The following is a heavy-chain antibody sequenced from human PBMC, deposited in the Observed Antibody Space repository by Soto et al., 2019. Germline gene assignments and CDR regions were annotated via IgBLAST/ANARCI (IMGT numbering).Heavy chain of an antibody. Sequence: ASVKVSCKASGDTFSNYAISWVRQAPGHGLEWMGGIIPMFATPNYAQKFEGRVTITADESTSTVYMELSSLRSEDTAFYYCARDPGYASGSIFDSWGQGTLVTVSS. D-gene: IGHD6-19*01. V-gene: IGHV1-69*13. CDR3: ARDPGYASGSIFDS. CDR2: IIPMFATP. CDR1: GDTFSNYA. J-gene: IGHJ4*02.